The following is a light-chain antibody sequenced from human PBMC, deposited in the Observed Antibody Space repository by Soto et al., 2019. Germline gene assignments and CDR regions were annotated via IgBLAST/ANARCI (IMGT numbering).Light chain of an antibody. CDR1: SGHSSYT. CDR3: QTWGTGIRV. CDR2: VSSDGSH. J-gene: IGLJ3*02. V-gene: IGLV4-69*02. Sequence: QAVVTQSPSASASLGASVKLTCTLSSGHSSYTIAWHQQQPEKGPHYLMKVSSDGSHSKGDGIPDRFSGSSSGAERYLTISSLQSEDEADYYCQTWGTGIRVFGGGTKVTVL.